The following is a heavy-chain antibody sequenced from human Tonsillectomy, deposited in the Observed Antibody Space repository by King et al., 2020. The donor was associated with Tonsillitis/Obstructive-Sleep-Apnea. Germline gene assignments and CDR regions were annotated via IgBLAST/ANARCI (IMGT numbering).Heavy chain of an antibody. CDR1: GGSFSAYY. V-gene: IGHV4-34*01. CDR3: ARGDLLTGYYASTDFDY. D-gene: IGHD3-9*01. Sequence: VQLQQWGAGLLKPSETLSLTCAVYGGSFSAYYWSWIRQPPGKGLEWIGEINHSGSTKYNPSLKSRVIISLDTSKNQFSLKLSSVTAAAPAVYYCARGDLLTGYYASTDFDYWGQGTLVTVSS. J-gene: IGHJ4*02. CDR2: INHSGST.